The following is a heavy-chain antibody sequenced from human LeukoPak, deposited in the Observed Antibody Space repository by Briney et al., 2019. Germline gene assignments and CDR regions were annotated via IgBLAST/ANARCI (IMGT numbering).Heavy chain of an antibody. CDR3: VRERFHGSGAPKFDF. Sequence: PGGSLRLSCAASGFTFSDYYMSWIRQAPGKGLEWVSYISGGGSTIYYADSVKGRFTISRDNAKNSLHLQVNSLRAEDTAVYYCVRERFHGSGAPKFDFWGQGTLVTVSS. V-gene: IGHV3-11*04. J-gene: IGHJ4*02. D-gene: IGHD3-10*01. CDR2: ISGGGSTI. CDR1: GFTFSDYY.